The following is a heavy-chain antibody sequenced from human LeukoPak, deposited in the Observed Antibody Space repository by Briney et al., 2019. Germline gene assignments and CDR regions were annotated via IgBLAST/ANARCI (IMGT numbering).Heavy chain of an antibody. V-gene: IGHV1-18*04. D-gene: IGHD3-22*01. CDR2: ISAYNGNT. J-gene: IGHJ4*02. Sequence: ASVKVSCKASGYTFTGYYMHWVRQAPGQGLEWMGWISAYNGNTNYAQRLQGRVTMTTDTSTSTAYMELRSLRSDDTAVYYCARMYYYDSSVDYWGQGTLVTVSS. CDR3: ARMYYYDSSVDY. CDR1: GYTFTGYY.